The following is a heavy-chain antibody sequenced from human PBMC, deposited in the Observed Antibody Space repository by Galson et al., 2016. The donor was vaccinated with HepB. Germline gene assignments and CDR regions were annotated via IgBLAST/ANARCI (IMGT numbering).Heavy chain of an antibody. V-gene: IGHV3-23*01. Sequence: SLRLSCAASGFSFSSYAMCWVRQAPGKGLEWVSGITSGGTTYYADSVKGRFTISRDNSKNILYLQMKSLRDEDTAVYYCAKRPYSYGWHYGMDVWGQRTTVTVSS. CDR2: ITSGGTT. D-gene: IGHD5-18*01. J-gene: IGHJ6*02. CDR3: AKRPYSYGWHYGMDV. CDR1: GFSFSSYA.